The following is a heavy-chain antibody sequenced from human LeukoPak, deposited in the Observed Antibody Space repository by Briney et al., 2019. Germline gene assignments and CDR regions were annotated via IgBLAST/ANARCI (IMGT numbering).Heavy chain of an antibody. Sequence: GGSLRLSCAASGFIVSNNYMSWVRQAPGEGLEWVSVVYSDGTTYYADSVKGRFTISRDKSKNTLSLQMNSLRVEDTAAYYCARDRGFDWGQGTLVTVSA. CDR1: GFIVSNNY. V-gene: IGHV3-66*01. CDR2: VYSDGTT. J-gene: IGHJ4*02. D-gene: IGHD3-10*01. CDR3: ARDRGFD.